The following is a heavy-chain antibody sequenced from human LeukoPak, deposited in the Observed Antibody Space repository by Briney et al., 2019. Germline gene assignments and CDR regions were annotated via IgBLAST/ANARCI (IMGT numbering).Heavy chain of an antibody. D-gene: IGHD5-24*01. J-gene: IGHJ6*02. Sequence: GGSLRLSCAASGFTFSSYEMTWARQAPGKGLEWVSNISSSDTTIHYADSAKGRFTISRDNARNSLYLQMNSLRAEDTAVYYCARSRRDNYYYYYGMDVWGQGTTVTVSS. CDR2: ISSSDTTI. CDR3: ARSRRDNYYYYYGMDV. V-gene: IGHV3-48*03. CDR1: GFTFSSYE.